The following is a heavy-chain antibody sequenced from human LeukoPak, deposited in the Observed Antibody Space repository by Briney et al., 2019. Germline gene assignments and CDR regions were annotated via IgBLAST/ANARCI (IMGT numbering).Heavy chain of an antibody. CDR2: ITGSGDST. CDR1: GFTLRSYA. D-gene: IGHD4-17*01. V-gene: IGHV3-23*01. Sequence: GGSLRLSCAASGFTLRSYAMSWVRQAPGKGLEWVSTITGSGDSTYYADSVKGRFTISRDNSKSTLYLEINSLRAEDSAVYYCAKVLAPMQPYVPTGCFDYWGQGTLVTVSS. J-gene: IGHJ4*02. CDR3: AKVLAPMQPYVPTGCFDY.